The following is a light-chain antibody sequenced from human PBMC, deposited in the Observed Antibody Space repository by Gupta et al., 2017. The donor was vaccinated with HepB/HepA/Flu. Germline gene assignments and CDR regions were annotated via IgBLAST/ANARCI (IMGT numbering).Light chain of an antibody. CDR1: QSGSGSY. CDR3: QQYGCSPRT. Sequence: EIVLTQSPGTLSLSPGERATLSCRASQSGSGSYLAWYQHKPGQAPRLLMYAASNRATGIPDRFSGSGSGTDFTLTISRLEPEDFAVYYCQQYGCSPRTFGQGTKVEIK. V-gene: IGKV3-20*01. CDR2: AAS. J-gene: IGKJ1*01.